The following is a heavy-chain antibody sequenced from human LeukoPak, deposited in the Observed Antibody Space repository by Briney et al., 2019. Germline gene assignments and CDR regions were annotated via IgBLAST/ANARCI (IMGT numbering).Heavy chain of an antibody. CDR1: GFTFSSYE. V-gene: IGHV3-48*03. J-gene: IGHJ1*01. CDR3: ARAGYSMDTEYFQH. Sequence: GGSLRLSCAASGFTFSSYEMNWVRQAPGKGLEWVSYTSNSGTAIYYADSVKGRFTISRDNAKSSLYLQMNSLRAEDTAVYYCARAGYSMDTEYFQHWGQGTLVTVSS. CDR2: TSNSGTAI. D-gene: IGHD5-18*01.